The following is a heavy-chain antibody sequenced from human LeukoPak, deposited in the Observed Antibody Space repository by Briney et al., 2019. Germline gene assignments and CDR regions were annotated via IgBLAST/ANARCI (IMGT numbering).Heavy chain of an antibody. CDR2: IYTSGST. J-gene: IGHJ1*01. V-gene: IGHV4-61*02. CDR1: GGPISSGSYY. CDR3: ARVLSGSYFQQ. D-gene: IGHD1-26*01. Sequence: SETLSLTCTVSGGPISSGSYYWSWIRQPAGKGLEWIGRIYTSGSTNYNPSLKSRVIISVDTSKNQFSLKLSSVTAADTAVYYCARVLSGSYFQQWGQGTLVTVSS.